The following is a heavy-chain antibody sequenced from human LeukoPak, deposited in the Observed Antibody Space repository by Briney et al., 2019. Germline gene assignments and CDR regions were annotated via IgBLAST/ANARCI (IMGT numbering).Heavy chain of an antibody. D-gene: IGHD3-3*01. V-gene: IGHV4-30-4*01. CDR1: GGSISSGDYY. CDR3: ARDDRVLPGPRTPGGWFDP. Sequence: SQTLSLTCTVSGGSISSGDYYWSWIRQPPGKGLEWIGYIYYSGSTYYNPSLKSRVTISVDTSKNQFSLKLSSVTAADTAVYYCARDDRVLPGPRTPGGWFDPWGQGTLVTVSS. J-gene: IGHJ5*02. CDR2: IYYSGST.